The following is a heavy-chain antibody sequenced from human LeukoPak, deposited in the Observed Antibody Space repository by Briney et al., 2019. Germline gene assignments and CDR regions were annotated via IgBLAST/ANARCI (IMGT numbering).Heavy chain of an antibody. V-gene: IGHV4-59*01. CDR2: IYYSGTT. CDR1: GGSISSYY. Sequence: SETLSLTCTASGGSISSYYWSWIRQPPGKGLEWIGYIYYSGTTNYNPSLKSRVTISVDTSKNQFSLKLSSVTAADTAVYYCARGVYIAAAQYGYWGQGTLVSVSS. D-gene: IGHD6-13*01. J-gene: IGHJ4*02. CDR3: ARGVYIAAAQYGY.